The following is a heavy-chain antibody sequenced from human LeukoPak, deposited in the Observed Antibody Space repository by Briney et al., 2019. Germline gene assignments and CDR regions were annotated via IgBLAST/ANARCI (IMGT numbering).Heavy chain of an antibody. CDR2: INHSGST. CDR1: GGSFSGYY. CDR3: ARPITSYYDYYMDY. D-gene: IGHD1-14*01. J-gene: IGHJ6*03. Sequence: SETLSLTCAVYGGSFSGYYWSWIRQSPGKGLEWIGEINHSGSTNYNPSLKSRVTISVDTSKNQFSLKLSSVPAADAAEYYSARPITSYYDYYMDYWGKGTMVTVSS. V-gene: IGHV4-34*01.